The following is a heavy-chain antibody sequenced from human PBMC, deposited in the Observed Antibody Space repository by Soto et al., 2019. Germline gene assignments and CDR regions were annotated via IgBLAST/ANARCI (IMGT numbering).Heavy chain of an antibody. V-gene: IGHV4-39*01. CDR2: SYYTGTT. CDR3: VRLTARISAASHGRSNWFVP. J-gene: IGHJ5*02. CDR1: GGSISSSSCY. Sequence: QLQLQESGPGLVKPSETLSLTCTVSGGSISSSSCYWGWIRQPPGKGLEWIGDSYYTGTTYYNLYLKNRVTIYVDRSTAQFSLKLSSVTAADTAIYYCVRLTARISAASHGRSNWFVPWGPGTLVSVAS. D-gene: IGHD2-15*01.